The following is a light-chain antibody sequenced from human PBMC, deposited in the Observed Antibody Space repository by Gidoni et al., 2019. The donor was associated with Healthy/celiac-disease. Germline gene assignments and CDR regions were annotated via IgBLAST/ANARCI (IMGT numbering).Light chain of an antibody. CDR1: QSVSSN. J-gene: IGKJ2*01. CDR2: GAS. CDR3: QHWTT. Sequence: EIVMTQSPATLSVSPGERATLSCRASQSVSSNLAWYQQKPGQAPRLLIYGASTRATGSPARFSGSGSGTEFTLTISSLQSEDFAVYYCQHWTTFGQGTKLEIK. V-gene: IGKV3-15*01.